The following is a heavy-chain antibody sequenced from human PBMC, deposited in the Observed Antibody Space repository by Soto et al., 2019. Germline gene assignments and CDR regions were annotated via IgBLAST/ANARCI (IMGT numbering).Heavy chain of an antibody. CDR1: GFTFSSYD. CDR3: ASGGVHWPNYYYYMDV. CDR2: IKQDGSEK. Sequence: GGSLRLSCAASGFTFSSYDMHWVRQAPGKGLEWVANIKQDGSEKYYVDSVKGRFTISRDNAKNSLYLQMNSLRAEDTAVYYCASGGVHWPNYYYYMDVWGKGTTVTVSS. J-gene: IGHJ6*03. D-gene: IGHD1-1*01. V-gene: IGHV3-7*01.